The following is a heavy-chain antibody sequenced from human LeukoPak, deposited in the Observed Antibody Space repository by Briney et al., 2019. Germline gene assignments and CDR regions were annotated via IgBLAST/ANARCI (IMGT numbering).Heavy chain of an antibody. V-gene: IGHV1-24*01. CDR2: FDPEDGET. CDR3: ATDGVVPAAMSGFDP. CDR1: GYTLTELS. Sequence: GASVKVSCKVSGYTLTELSMHWVRQAPGKGLEWMGGFDPEDGETIYAQKFEGRVTMTEDTSTDTAYMELSSLRSEDTAVYYCATDGVVPAAMSGFDPWGQGTLVTVSS. D-gene: IGHD2-2*01. J-gene: IGHJ5*02.